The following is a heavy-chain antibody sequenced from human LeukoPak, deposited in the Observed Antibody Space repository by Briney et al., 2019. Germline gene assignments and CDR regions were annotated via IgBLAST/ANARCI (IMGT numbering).Heavy chain of an antibody. J-gene: IGHJ3*01. CDR2: ISVGRGDS. V-gene: IGHV1-3*03. D-gene: IGHD1-14*01. CDR3: ARERGIRDAFDF. CDR1: GYTFTSYT. Sequence: EASVKVSCKASGYTFTSYTIHWVRQAPGQSLEWMGWISVGRGDSKCSQEFQGRVTLTRDTSATTAYLEVSSLRPGDMAVYYCARERGIRDAFDFWGQGTMVTVSS.